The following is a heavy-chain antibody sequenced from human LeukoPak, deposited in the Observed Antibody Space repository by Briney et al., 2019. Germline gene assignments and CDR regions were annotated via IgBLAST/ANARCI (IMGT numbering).Heavy chain of an antibody. J-gene: IGHJ6*03. CDR2: IVVGSGNT. Sequence: SVKVSCKASGFTFTSSAVQWVRQARGQRLEWIGWIVVGSGNTNYAQKFQEGVTITRDMYTSIAYMERSSLRSEDTAVYYCAGDRPIYCSITSCGDYYYYYMHVWGKGTTVTVSS. D-gene: IGHD2-2*01. CDR1: GFTFTSSA. CDR3: AGDRPIYCSITSCGDYYYYYMHV. V-gene: IGHV1-58*01.